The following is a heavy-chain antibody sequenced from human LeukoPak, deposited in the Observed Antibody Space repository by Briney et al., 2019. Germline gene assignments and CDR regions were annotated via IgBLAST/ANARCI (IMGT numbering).Heavy chain of an antibody. Sequence: PGGSLRLSCAASGFTYSSYAMSWVRQAPGKELEWVSAISGSGGNTYYADSVKGRFTISRDNSKNTLYLQKNSLRAEDTAVYYCAKNGLTNTSSSYMDVWGKGTTVTVS. CDR1: GFTYSSYA. CDR3: AKNGLTNTSSSYMDV. CDR2: ISGSGGNT. J-gene: IGHJ6*03. D-gene: IGHD2-8*01. V-gene: IGHV3-23*01.